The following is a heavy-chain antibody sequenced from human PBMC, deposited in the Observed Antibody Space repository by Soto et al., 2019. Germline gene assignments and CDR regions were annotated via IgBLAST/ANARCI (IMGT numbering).Heavy chain of an antibody. Sequence: ASVKVSCKASGYTFTRYYMHWVRQAPGQGLEWMGIINPSGRTTRYAQRFQGRVTMTRDTSTSTLYMELSSLRSEDTAVYYCARDQAYCGGDCPFEYWGQGTLVTVSS. V-gene: IGHV1-46*03. CDR1: GYTFTRYY. J-gene: IGHJ4*02. CDR3: ARDQAYCGGDCPFEY. CDR2: INPSGRTT. D-gene: IGHD2-21*02.